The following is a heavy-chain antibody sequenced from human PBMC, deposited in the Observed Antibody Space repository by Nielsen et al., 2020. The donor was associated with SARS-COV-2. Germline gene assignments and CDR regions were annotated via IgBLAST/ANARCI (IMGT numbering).Heavy chain of an antibody. J-gene: IGHJ4*02. Sequence: ASVKVSCKASGYTFTSYAMHWVRQAPGQRLEWMGWINAGNGNTKYSQKFQGRVTITRDTSASTAYMELSSLRSEDTAVYYCARDLYRIRGFDYWGQGTLVTVSS. CDR2: INAGNGNT. CDR3: ARDLYRIRGFDY. D-gene: IGHD1-14*01. V-gene: IGHV1-3*01. CDR1: GYTFTSYA.